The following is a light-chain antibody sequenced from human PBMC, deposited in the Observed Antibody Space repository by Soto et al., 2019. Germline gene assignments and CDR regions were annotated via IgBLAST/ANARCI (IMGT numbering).Light chain of an antibody. V-gene: IGKV1-39*01. CDR2: ATS. CDR3: QQSYSTHFT. CDR1: QSISSY. Sequence: DIQMTQSPSSLSASVGDRVTITCRASQSISSYLYWYQQRPGKAPKLLIYATSILQSGVPSRFSGSGSGTDFTLTISSLQPEDFATYYCQQSYSTHFTFGPGTKVEIK. J-gene: IGKJ3*01.